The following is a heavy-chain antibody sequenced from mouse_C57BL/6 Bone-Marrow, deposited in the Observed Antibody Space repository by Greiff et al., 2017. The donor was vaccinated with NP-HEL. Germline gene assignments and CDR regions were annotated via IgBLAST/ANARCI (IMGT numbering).Heavy chain of an antibody. V-gene: IGHV1-42*01. CDR2: INPSTGGT. D-gene: IGHD1-1*01. Sequence: VQLKQSGPELVKPGASVKISCKASGYSFTGYYMNWVKQSPEKSLEWIGEINPSTGGTTYNQKFKAKATLTVDKSSSTAYMQLKSLTSEDSAVYYCARSYTVVEGGTLYFDYWGQGTTLTVSS. J-gene: IGHJ2*01. CDR3: ARSYTVVEGGTLYFDY. CDR1: GYSFTGYY.